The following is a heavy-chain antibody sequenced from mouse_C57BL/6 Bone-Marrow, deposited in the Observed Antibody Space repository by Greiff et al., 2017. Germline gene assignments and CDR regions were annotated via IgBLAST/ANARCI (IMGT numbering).Heavy chain of an antibody. V-gene: IGHV3-6*01. J-gene: IGHJ2*01. CDR1: GYSITSGYY. Sequence: ESGPGLVKPSQSLSLTCSVTGYSITSGYYWNWIRQFPGNKLEWMGYISYDGSNNYNPSLKNRISITRDTSKNQFFLKLNSVTTEDTATYYCARSYGNYFDYWGQGTTLTVSS. CDR3: ARSYGNYFDY. CDR2: ISYDGSN. D-gene: IGHD2-1*01.